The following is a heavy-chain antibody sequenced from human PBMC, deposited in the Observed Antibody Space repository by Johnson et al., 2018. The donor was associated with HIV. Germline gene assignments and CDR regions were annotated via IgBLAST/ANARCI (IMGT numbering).Heavy chain of an antibody. Sequence: VQLVESGGGVVQPGRSLRLSCAASGFTFSSYAMHWVRQAPGKGLEWVSGISWNSGSIGYADSVKGRFTISRDNAKNSPYLQMDSLRAEDTAVYYCARDYYDLPWGYDAFDIWGQGTMVTVSS. CDR1: GFTFSSYA. D-gene: IGHD3-22*01. CDR3: ARDYYDLPWGYDAFDI. V-gene: IGHV3-9*01. J-gene: IGHJ3*02. CDR2: ISWNSGSI.